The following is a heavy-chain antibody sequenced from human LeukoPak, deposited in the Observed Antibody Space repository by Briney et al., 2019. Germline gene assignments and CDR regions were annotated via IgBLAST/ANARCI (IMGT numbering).Heavy chain of an antibody. CDR2: INHGGST. CDR3: ARGRYYFDSSGSFHY. J-gene: IGHJ4*02. Sequence: ETLSLTCAVYGGSFSGYYWSWIRQPPGKGLEWIGEINHGGSTDYNPSLKSRVTMSVDTSKNQFSLNLNSLTAADTAVYYCARGRYYFDSSGSFHYWGQGTLVTVS. D-gene: IGHD3-22*01. CDR1: GGSFSGYY. V-gene: IGHV4-34*01.